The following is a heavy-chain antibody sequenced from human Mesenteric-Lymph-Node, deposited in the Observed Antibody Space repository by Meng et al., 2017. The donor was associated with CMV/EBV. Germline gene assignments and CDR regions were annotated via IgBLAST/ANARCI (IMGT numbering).Heavy chain of an antibody. V-gene: IGHV3-7*01. CDR1: GFTFSTYW. CDR2: IKQDGSEK. CDR3: ASHTLRYFDSLTSDAFDI. D-gene: IGHD3-9*01. J-gene: IGHJ3*02. Sequence: GGSLRLSCAASGFTFSTYWMTWVRQAPGKGLEWVANIKQDGSEKYYVDSVKGRFTISRDNAKNSLYLQMNSLRAEDTALYFCASHTLRYFDSLTSDAFDIWGQGTMVTVSS.